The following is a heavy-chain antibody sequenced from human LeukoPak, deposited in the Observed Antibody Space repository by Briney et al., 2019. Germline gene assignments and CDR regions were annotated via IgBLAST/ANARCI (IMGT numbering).Heavy chain of an antibody. CDR3: TRSRVSGSYFDYHSGMDV. J-gene: IGHJ6*02. Sequence: SETLSLTCTVSRGPISSHYWSWIRQPPWKGLEWIGYVSFSGTTKYSPSLNSRVTISRDTSKNQFSLRVNSVTAADTAVYYCTRSRVSGSYFDYHSGMDVWGQGTTVIVS. CDR1: RGPISSHY. D-gene: IGHD1-26*01. CDR2: VSFSGTT. V-gene: IGHV4-59*11.